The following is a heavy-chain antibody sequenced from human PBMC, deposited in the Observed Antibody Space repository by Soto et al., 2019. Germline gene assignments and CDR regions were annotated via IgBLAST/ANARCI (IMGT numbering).Heavy chain of an antibody. D-gene: IGHD3-10*01. CDR3: ARDRITRSNWLDP. V-gene: IGHV4-31*02. J-gene: IGHJ5*02. CDR1: CESITSGGYY. Sequence: PSETLSLTCTVSCESITSGGYYWTWIRQHPGKGLEWIGYVYHSGSTYYNPSLKSRLTISVDTSKNQFSLKLTSVTAADTAVYFCARDRITRSNWLDPWGTGTLVPVSS. CDR2: VYHSGST.